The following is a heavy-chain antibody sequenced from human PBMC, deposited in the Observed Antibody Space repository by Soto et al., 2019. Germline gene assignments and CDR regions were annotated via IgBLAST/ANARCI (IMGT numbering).Heavy chain of an antibody. J-gene: IGHJ4*02. V-gene: IGHV3-74*01. CDR1: GFTFSNYW. CDR3: ATGGYSYGWGY. D-gene: IGHD5-18*01. CDR2: VNPAGSAS. Sequence: EVQLVESGGGLVQPGGSLRLSCVGSGFTFSNYWMHWVRQVPGKGPVWVSSVNPAGSASSYADFVKGRFTVSRDNDKNTGYLKMNSLSADDTAVYYCATGGYSYGWGYWGQGTLVTVSS.